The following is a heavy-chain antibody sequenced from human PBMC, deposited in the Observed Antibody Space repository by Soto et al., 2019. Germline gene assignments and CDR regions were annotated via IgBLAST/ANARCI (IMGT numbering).Heavy chain of an antibody. CDR2: IIPIFGTA. D-gene: IGHD6-19*01. J-gene: IGHJ4*02. CDR3: ARDGSSGWSRGGYDFDY. CDR1: GGTFSSYA. V-gene: IGHV1-69*12. Sequence: QVQLVQSGAEVKKPGSSVKVSCKASGGTFSSYAISWVRQAPGQGLEWMGGIIPIFGTANYAQKFQGRVTITAEESTSTAYMELSSLRSEDTAVYYCARDGSSGWSRGGYDFDYWGQGTLVTVSS.